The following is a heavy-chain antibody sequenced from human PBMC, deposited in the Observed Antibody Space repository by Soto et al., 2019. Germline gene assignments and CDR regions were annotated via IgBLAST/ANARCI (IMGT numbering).Heavy chain of an antibody. Sequence: GASVEVSCKXSGYTFTGYYMHWVRQAPGQGLEWMGWINPNSGGTNYAQKFQGRVTMTRDTSISTAYMELSRLRSDDTAVYYCAREVVPAAMINWFDPWGQGTLVTVSS. CDR1: GYTFTGYY. J-gene: IGHJ5*02. CDR3: AREVVPAAMINWFDP. D-gene: IGHD2-2*01. CDR2: INPNSGGT. V-gene: IGHV1-2*02.